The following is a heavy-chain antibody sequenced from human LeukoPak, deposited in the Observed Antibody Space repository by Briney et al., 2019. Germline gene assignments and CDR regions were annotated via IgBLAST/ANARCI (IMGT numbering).Heavy chain of an antibody. J-gene: IGHJ4*02. CDR3: ARARRDYVRRDY. CDR2: INHSGST. CDR1: CASFSGYY. V-gene: IGHV4-34*01. D-gene: IGHD4-17*01. Sequence: SGTLSLTCAVSCASFSGYYWTWISQSPGKGLEWIGEINHSGSTNYNPSLMRRVTMSVDTSKNQFSLSLTAVTAADTAVYYSARARRDYVRRDYWGQGTLVTVSS.